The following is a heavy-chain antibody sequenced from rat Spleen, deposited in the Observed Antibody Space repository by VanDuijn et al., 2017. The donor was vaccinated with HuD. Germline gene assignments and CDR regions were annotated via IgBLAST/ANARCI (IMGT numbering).Heavy chain of an antibody. V-gene: IGHV5-22*01. CDR1: GFTFSDYY. CDR3: ARRKDGGWYFDF. J-gene: IGHJ1*01. D-gene: IGHD1-12*02. CDR2: ISYEGGST. Sequence: EVQLVESGGGLVQPGRSLKLSCAASGFTFSDYYMAWVRQAPTKGLEWVATISYEGGSTYYGDSVKGRFTISRDTAKSTLYLQMNSLRSEDTATYYCARRKDGGWYFDFWGPGTMVTVSS.